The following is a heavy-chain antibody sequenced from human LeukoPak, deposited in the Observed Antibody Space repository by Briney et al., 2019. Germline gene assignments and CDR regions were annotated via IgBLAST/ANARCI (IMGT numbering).Heavy chain of an antibody. Sequence: PSETLSLTCTVSGDSISSTIYYWGWIRQPPGKGLEWIGEIYHSGSTNYNPSLKSRVTISVDKSKNQFSLKLSSVTAADTAVYYCARGSNGGNGVDYWGQGTLVTVSS. CDR2: IYHSGST. CDR3: ARGSNGGNGVDY. J-gene: IGHJ4*02. V-gene: IGHV4-39*07. D-gene: IGHD1-1*01. CDR1: GDSISSTIYY.